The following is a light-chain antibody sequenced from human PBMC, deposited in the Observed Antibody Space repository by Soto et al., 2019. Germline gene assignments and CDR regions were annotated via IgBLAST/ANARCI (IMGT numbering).Light chain of an antibody. CDR3: QQFGSSPGFT. CDR1: QSINNRY. CDR2: AAS. Sequence: EIVLTQSPGTLSLSPGERATLSCRASQSINNRYLAWYQQKPGQAPRLLIYAASSRATGIPDRFSGSGSGTDFRLTISRLEPEDFAVYYCQQFGSSPGFTFGPGTKVDIK. J-gene: IGKJ3*01. V-gene: IGKV3-20*01.